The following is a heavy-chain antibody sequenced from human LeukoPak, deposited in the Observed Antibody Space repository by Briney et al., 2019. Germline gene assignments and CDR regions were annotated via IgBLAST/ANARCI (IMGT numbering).Heavy chain of an antibody. D-gene: IGHD3-3*01. CDR3: ARERTNDFRLDY. CDR2: INAGNGNT. Sequence: ASVKVSCTASGYTFTSYAMHWVRQAPGQRLEWMGWINAGNGNTKYSQKFQGRVTITRDTSASTAYMELSSLRSEDTAVYYCARERTNDFRLDYWGQGTLVTVSS. V-gene: IGHV1-3*01. J-gene: IGHJ4*02. CDR1: GYTFTSYA.